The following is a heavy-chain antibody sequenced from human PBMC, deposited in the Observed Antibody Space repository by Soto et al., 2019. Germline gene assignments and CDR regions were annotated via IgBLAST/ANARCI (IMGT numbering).Heavy chain of an antibody. V-gene: IGHV4-34*01. Sequence: QVQLQQWGAGLLKPSETLSLTCAVYGGSFSGYYWSWIRQPPGKGLEWIGEINHSGSTNYSPSLKSRVTISVDTSKNQFSLMLNSVTGADTAVYYCASKSGYTYNWFDPWGQGTLVTVSS. J-gene: IGHJ5*02. CDR2: INHSGST. CDR1: GGSFSGYY. CDR3: ASKSGYTYNWFDP. D-gene: IGHD3-3*01.